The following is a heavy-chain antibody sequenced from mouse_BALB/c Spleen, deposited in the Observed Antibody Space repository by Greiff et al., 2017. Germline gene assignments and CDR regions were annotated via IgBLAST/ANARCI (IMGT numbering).Heavy chain of an antibody. CDR2: ISDGGSYT. CDR3: ARDRGGNYVIDY. D-gene: IGHD2-1*01. CDR1: GFTFSDYY. Sequence: EVKLVESGGGLVKPGGSLKLSCAASGFTFSDYYMYWVRQTPEKRLEWVATISDGGSYTYYPDSVKGRFTISRDNAKNNLYLQMSSLKSEDTAMYYCARDRGGNYVIDYWGQGTTLTVSS. J-gene: IGHJ2*01. V-gene: IGHV5-4*02.